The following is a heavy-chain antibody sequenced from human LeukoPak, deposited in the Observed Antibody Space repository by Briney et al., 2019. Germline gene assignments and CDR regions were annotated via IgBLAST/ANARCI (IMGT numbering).Heavy chain of an antibody. CDR2: ISGSGGST. Sequence: GGSLRLSCAASGFTFSSYAMSWVRQAPGKGLEWVSAISGSGGSTYYADSVKGRFTISRDNAKKSLYLQMNSLRAEDTAVYYCTREGERGYSYVDYWGQGTLVTVSS. V-gene: IGHV3-23*01. J-gene: IGHJ4*02. D-gene: IGHD5-18*01. CDR1: GFTFSSYA. CDR3: TREGERGYSYVDY.